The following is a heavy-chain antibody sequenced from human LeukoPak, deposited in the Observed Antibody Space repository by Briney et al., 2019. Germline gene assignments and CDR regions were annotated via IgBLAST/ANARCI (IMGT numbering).Heavy chain of an antibody. J-gene: IGHJ4*02. CDR2: ISGSGDST. V-gene: IGHV3-23*01. CDR3: ATPLVSDYYDSSGYWVY. Sequence: GGSLRLSCAASGFTFSSYAMSWVRQAPGKGLEWVSAISGSGDSTYYSDSVKGRFTISRDNYKNTLYVQMNSLRAEDTAVYYSATPLVSDYYDSSGYWVYWGQGTLVTVSS. D-gene: IGHD3-22*01. CDR1: GFTFSSYA.